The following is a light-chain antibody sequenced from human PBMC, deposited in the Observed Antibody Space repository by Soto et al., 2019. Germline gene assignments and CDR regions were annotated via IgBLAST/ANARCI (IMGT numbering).Light chain of an antibody. CDR3: SSYTTSSTLV. V-gene: IGLV2-14*03. J-gene: IGLJ3*02. CDR1: RSDVGGYNY. Sequence: QSALTQPASVSGSPGQSITISCTGTRSDVGGYNYVSWYQQHPGKVPKLMIYDVSNRPSGVSSRFSGSKSGNTASLTISGLQSEDEADYYCSSYTTSSTLVFGGGTQLTVL. CDR2: DVS.